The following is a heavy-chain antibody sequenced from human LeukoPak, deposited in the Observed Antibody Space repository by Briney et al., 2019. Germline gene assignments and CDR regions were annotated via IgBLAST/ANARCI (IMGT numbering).Heavy chain of an antibody. CDR3: ARGGSWFAP. J-gene: IGHJ5*02. V-gene: IGHV3-7*01. CDR2: IKEDGSEK. CDR1: GFTFSVYW. Sequence: GGSLRLSCVASGFTFSVYWMSWVRQAPGKGLEWVANIKEDGSEKYYVHSVKGRFTISRDNAKNSLYLQMSSLRAEDTAVYYCARGGSWFAPWGQGTLVTVSS. D-gene: IGHD3-10*01.